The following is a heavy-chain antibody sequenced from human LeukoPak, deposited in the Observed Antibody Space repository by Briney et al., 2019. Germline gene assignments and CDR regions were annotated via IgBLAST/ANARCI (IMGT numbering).Heavy chain of an antibody. J-gene: IGHJ3*02. Sequence: GESLKISCKGSGYSFISYWIDWVRQMPGKGLEWMGIIYPGDSDTRYSPSFQGQVTISADKSISTAYLQWSSLKASDTAMYYCAIHYYDSSGYDTTYAFDIWGQGGMVTASS. CDR3: AIHYYDSSGYDTTYAFDI. CDR1: GYSFISYW. CDR2: IYPGDSDT. D-gene: IGHD3-22*01. V-gene: IGHV5-51*01.